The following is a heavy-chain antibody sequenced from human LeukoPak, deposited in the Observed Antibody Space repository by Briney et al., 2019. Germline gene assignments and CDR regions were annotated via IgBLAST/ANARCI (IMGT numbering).Heavy chain of an antibody. J-gene: IGHJ4*02. CDR3: ARGYYYFDY. CDR1: GGSISSYY. CDR2: IYYSGGA. D-gene: IGHD1-26*01. V-gene: IGHV4-59*01. Sequence: KPSETLSLTCTVSGGSISSYYWSWIRQPPGKGLEWIGYIYYSGGAKYNASLKSRVTISVDTSKNQLSLKLSSVTAADTAVYYCARGYYYFDYWGQGTLVTVSS.